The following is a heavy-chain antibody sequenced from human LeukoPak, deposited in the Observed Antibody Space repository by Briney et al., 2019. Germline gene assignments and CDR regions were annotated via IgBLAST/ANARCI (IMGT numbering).Heavy chain of an antibody. CDR3: ARDHSGYSSGWYYFDY. CDR2: ISSSGGTP. Sequence: GGSLRLSCAASGFTFSSYAMSWVRQAPGKGLEWVSTISSSGGTPYYADSVKGRFTISRDNSKNTVNLQMNSLRAEDTAIYYCARDHSGYSSGWYYFDYGGQGTLVTVSS. D-gene: IGHD6-19*01. J-gene: IGHJ4*02. V-gene: IGHV3-23*01. CDR1: GFTFSSYA.